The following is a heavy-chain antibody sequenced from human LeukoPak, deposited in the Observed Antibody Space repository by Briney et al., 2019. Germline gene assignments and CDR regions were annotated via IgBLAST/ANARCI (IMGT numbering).Heavy chain of an antibody. CDR1: SESFSGGY. Sequence: SETLSLTCSVYSESFSGGYWSWIRQPPGKGLDWIGEISDNEGIKYSPSLKSRVTISVDTPKNQFSLKLTSVTAADTAVYYCARGLDRSKTGYWGQGSLVTVSS. J-gene: IGHJ4*02. V-gene: IGHV4-34*01. CDR2: ISDNEGI. CDR3: ARGLDRSKTGY. D-gene: IGHD3-22*01.